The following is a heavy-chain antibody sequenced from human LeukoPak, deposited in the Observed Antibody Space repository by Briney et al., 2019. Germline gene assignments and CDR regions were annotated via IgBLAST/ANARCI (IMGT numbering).Heavy chain of an antibody. CDR3: VRDWFWEFH. D-gene: IGHD3-10*01. V-gene: IGHV3-11*04. J-gene: IGHJ4*02. CDR2: ISSSGSTI. Sequence: GRSLRLSCAASGFTFSDYYMSWIRQAPGKGLEWVSYISSSGSTIYYADFVKGRFTTSRDNAENTLYLQMNSLRAEDTAVYYCVRDWFWEFHRGQGTRVTVSS. CDR1: GFTFSDYY.